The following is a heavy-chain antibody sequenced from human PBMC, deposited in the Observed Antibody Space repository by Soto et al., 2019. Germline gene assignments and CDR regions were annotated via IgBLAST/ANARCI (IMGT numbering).Heavy chain of an antibody. J-gene: IGHJ5*02. CDR1: GYTFTSYD. V-gene: IGHV1-8*01. D-gene: IGHD6-13*01. Sequence: GASVKVSCKASGYTFTSYDINWVRQATGQGLEWMGWMSPNSGNTGYAQKFQGRVTMTRNTSISTAYMELSSLRSEDTAVYYCARGYTIAAAGTGWFAPWGQGTLVTVSS. CDR3: ARGYTIAAAGTGWFAP. CDR2: MSPNSGNT.